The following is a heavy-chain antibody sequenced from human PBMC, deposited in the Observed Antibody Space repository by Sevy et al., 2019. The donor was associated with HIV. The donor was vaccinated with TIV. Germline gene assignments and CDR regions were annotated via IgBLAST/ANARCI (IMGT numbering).Heavy chain of an antibody. V-gene: IGHV4-38-2*01. Sequence: SENLSLTCAVSNYSISSGYYWGWIRQPPGKGLEWIGNGYHGGSTYYNPSLQSRVTISLDTSKNHFSLRLRSVTAADTAVYYCARASGGDRLDYYGMDVWGQGTTVTVSS. D-gene: IGHD2-21*02. CDR1: NYSISSGYY. CDR3: ARASGGDRLDYYGMDV. CDR2: GYHGGST. J-gene: IGHJ6*02.